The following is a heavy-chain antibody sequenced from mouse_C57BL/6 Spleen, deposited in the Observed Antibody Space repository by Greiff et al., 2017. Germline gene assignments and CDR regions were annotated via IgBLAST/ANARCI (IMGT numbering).Heavy chain of an antibody. J-gene: IGHJ4*01. V-gene: IGHV1-82*01. D-gene: IGHD1-1*01. CDR3: AREDGSSYYAMDY. Sequence: QVQLKQSGPELVKPGASVKISCKASGYAFSSSWMNWVKQRPGKGLEWIGRIYPGDGDTNYNGKFKGKATLTADKSSSTAYMQLSSLTSEDSAVYFCAREDGSSYYAMDYWGQGTSVTVSS. CDR1: GYAFSSSW. CDR2: IYPGDGDT.